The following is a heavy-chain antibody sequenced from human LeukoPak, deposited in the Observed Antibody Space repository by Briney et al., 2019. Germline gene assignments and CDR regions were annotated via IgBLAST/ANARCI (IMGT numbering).Heavy chain of an antibody. CDR3: ARAGGYSDYDFFYYYYYMDV. CDR2: INHSGST. V-gene: IGHV4-34*01. CDR1: GGSFSDYY. Sequence: KSSETLSLTCAVYGGSFSDYYWSWIRQPPGKGLEWIGEINHSGSTNYNPSLKSRVTISVDTSKNQFSLKLRSVTAADTAVYYCARAGGYSDYDFFYYYYYMDVWGQGTTVTVSS. J-gene: IGHJ6*03. D-gene: IGHD5-12*01.